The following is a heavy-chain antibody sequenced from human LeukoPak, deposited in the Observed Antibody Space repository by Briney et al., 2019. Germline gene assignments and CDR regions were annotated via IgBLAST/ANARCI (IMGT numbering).Heavy chain of an antibody. CDR1: GYTFSNYG. Sequence: ASVKLSCTASGYTFSNYGISWVRQARGQGREWMGWISALNGDAKYAQEVQGRVAMTTDTSTSTAYMELRSLRSDDTAVYYCARDRTITMIRGVITQDQFDSWGQGTLVTVSS. D-gene: IGHD3-10*01. J-gene: IGHJ4*02. V-gene: IGHV1-18*01. CDR3: ARDRTITMIRGVITQDQFDS. CDR2: ISALNGDA.